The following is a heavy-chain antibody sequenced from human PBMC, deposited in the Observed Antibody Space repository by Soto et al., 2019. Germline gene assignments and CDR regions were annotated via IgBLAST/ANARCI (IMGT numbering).Heavy chain of an antibody. J-gene: IGHJ4*02. CDR3: ARISRYAYDFDF. V-gene: IGHV2-26*01. Sequence: QVTLKASGPMLVKPTENLTLTCTASGSSLSDVNVGVTWVRQPPGKALEWLAHIFLNDEKSYSTSLKSRLTISNDTSKSQVVLSMTNMDPVDTATYYCARISRYAYDFDFWDQGTLVTVSS. D-gene: IGHD1-1*01. CDR1: GSSLSDVNVG. CDR2: IFLNDEK.